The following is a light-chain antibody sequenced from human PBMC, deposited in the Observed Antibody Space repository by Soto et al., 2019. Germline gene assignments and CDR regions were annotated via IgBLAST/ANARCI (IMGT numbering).Light chain of an antibody. V-gene: IGKV1-39*01. CDR3: QQSYSAS. J-gene: IGKJ4*01. CDR1: QSIASY. CDR2: AAS. Sequence: DIQMTQSPSSLSASVGDRVTITCRASQSIASYLNWYQQKPGKAPKLLIYAASSLQSGVPSRFSGSGSGTDFTLTISSLLPEDFATHYCQQSYSASFGGGTKVDIK.